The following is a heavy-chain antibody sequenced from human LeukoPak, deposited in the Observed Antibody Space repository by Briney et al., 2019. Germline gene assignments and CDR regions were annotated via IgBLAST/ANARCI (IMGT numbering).Heavy chain of an antibody. V-gene: IGHV3-21*01. D-gene: IGHD5-12*01. J-gene: IGHJ3*02. Sequence: PGGSLRLSCAASGFTFSSYSMNWVRQAPGKGLEWVSPISSSSSYIYYADSVKDRFTISRDNAKNSLYLQMNSLRAEDTAVYYCAGSGYDSSDAFDIWGQGTMVTVSS. CDR1: GFTFSSYS. CDR2: ISSSSSYI. CDR3: AGSGYDSSDAFDI.